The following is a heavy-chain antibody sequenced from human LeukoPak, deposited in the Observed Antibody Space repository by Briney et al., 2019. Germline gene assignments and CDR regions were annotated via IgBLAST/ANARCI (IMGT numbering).Heavy chain of an antibody. J-gene: IGHJ6*02. CDR3: AGVTYGSGYTSNYGMVV. CDR2: INHSGST. V-gene: IGHV4-34*01. CDR1: GGSFSGYY. Sequence: PSETLSLTCAVYGGSFSGYYWSWIRQPPGKGLEWIGAINHSGSTNYNPSPRSRLTISVNTTKNNLSLKLSSVTAADTTAYYCAGVTYGSGYTSNYGMVVCGQGATGTVSS. D-gene: IGHD3-10*01.